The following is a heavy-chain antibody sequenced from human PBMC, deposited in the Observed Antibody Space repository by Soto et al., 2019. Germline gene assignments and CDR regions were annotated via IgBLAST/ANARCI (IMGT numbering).Heavy chain of an antibody. Sequence: QVQLVQSGAEVKKPGSSVKVSCKASGDTFSSYAISWVRQAPGQGLEWMGGINPLSGIPNYAQKFQDRVTFTADTDSSTAYMELSSLRSDDTAVYYCATPACAATWCSPSHNLDHWGQGTLVTVSS. V-gene: IGHV1-69*17. CDR1: GDTFSSYA. CDR3: ATPACAATWCSPSHNLDH. J-gene: IGHJ4*02. D-gene: IGHD2-2*01. CDR2: INPLSGIP.